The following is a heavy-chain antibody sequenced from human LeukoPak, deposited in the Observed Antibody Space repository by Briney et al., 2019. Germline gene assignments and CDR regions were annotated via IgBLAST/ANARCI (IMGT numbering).Heavy chain of an antibody. V-gene: IGHV3-21*01. CDR3: ARDLRMVRGVYPFDI. J-gene: IGHJ3*02. Sequence: PGGSLRLSCAASGFTFSSYWMNWVRQAPGKGLEWVSSISSSSSYIYYADSVKGRFTISRDNAKNSLYLQMNSLRAEDTAVYYCARDLRMVRGVYPFDIWGQGTMVTVSS. D-gene: IGHD3-10*01. CDR2: ISSSSSYI. CDR1: GFTFSSYW.